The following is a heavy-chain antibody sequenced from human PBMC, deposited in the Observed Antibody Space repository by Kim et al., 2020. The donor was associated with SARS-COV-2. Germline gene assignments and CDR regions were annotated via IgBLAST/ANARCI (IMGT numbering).Heavy chain of an antibody. J-gene: IGHJ4*02. V-gene: IGHV3-48*03. CDR2: ISSSGSTI. CDR3: ASVGDDILMPSYRKAVDY. Sequence: GGSLRLSCAASGFTFSSYEMNWVRQAPGKGLEWVSYISSSGSTIYYADSVKGRFTISRDNAKNSLYLQMNSLRAEDTAVYYCASVGDDILMPSYRKAVDYWGQGTLVTVSS. CDR1: GFTFSSYE. D-gene: IGHD3-9*01.